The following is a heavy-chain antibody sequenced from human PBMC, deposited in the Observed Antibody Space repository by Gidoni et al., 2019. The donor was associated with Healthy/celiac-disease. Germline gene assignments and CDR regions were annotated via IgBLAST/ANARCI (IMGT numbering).Heavy chain of an antibody. CDR1: GFTFSSYA. D-gene: IGHD3-22*01. CDR3: AKIGYYDQGFDY. CDR2: ISGSGGST. V-gene: IGHV3-23*01. J-gene: IGHJ4*02. Sequence: EVQLLESGGGLVQPGGSLRLSCAAPGFTFSSYAMSWVPQAPGKGLEWVSAISGSGGSTYYADSVKGRFTISRDNSKNTLYLQMNSLRAEDTAVYYCAKIGYYDQGFDYWGQGTLVTVSS.